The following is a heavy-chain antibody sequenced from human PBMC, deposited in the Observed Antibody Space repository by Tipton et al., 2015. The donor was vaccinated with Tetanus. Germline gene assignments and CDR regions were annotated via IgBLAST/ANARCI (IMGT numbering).Heavy chain of an antibody. CDR2: SWYDGTDK. V-gene: IGHV3-33*01. CDR3: AREADCSGGSCFSGDFDT. Sequence: SLRLSCAAPGFIFSSYGIHWVRQAPGKGLEWLAVSWYDGTDKYYADSVKCRFTISRDNSKNTLYLQMNSLRAEDTALYYCAREADCSGGSCFSGDFDTWGQGTQVTVSS. D-gene: IGHD2-15*01. J-gene: IGHJ4*02. CDR1: GFIFSSYG.